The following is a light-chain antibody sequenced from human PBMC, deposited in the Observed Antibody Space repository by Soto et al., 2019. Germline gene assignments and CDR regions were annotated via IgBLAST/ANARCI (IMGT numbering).Light chain of an antibody. J-gene: IGLJ3*02. Sequence: QPVLTQPPSMSGAPGQRVTISCTGSSSNIGAGYDVHWYQLLPGTAPKLLIYGNPNRPSGVPDRFSGSKSGTSASLAITGLRAEDEADYYCQSHDSSLNSWVFGGGTKLTVL. V-gene: IGLV1-40*01. CDR3: QSHDSSLNSWV. CDR2: GNP. CDR1: SSNIGAGYD.